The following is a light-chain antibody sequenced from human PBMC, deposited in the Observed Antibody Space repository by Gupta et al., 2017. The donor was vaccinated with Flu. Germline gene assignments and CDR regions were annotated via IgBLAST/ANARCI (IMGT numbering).Light chain of an antibody. CDR2: NND. CDR1: DSNIGNNP. CDR3: ADWDDSMKGHGA. Sequence: QSVLSQPPSASGAPGQRITISCSGSDSNIGNNPVNWYQQVPGTTPKLVIVNNDERPSGVADRFSGDKAGTSASPVISGLQSDDEADDYWADWDDSMKGHGAFGGGTKLTVL. J-gene: IGLJ3*02. V-gene: IGLV1-44*01.